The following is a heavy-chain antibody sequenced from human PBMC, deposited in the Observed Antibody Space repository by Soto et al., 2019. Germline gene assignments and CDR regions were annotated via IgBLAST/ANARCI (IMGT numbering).Heavy chain of an antibody. Sequence: GGSLRLSCAASGFTFSSYAMSWVRQAPGKGLEWVSAISGSGGSTYYADSVKGRFTISRDNSKNTLYLQMNSLRAEDPAVYYCANAFYPDVVVVAHDYWGQGTLVTVSS. V-gene: IGHV3-23*01. CDR3: ANAFYPDVVVVAHDY. D-gene: IGHD2-15*01. CDR2: ISGSGGST. J-gene: IGHJ4*02. CDR1: GFTFSSYA.